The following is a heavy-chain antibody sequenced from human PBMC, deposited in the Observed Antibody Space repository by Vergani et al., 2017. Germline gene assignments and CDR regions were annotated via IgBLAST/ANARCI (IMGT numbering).Heavy chain of an antibody. Sequence: QVQLAESGGGRVQPGRSLRLSCAASGFSFSSHAIHWVRQAPGKGLEWVAVISNDGSKKYYADSVKGRFTISRDNSKNTLDLQINSLRTQDTAVYYCAKAGSVTSGSLQYNFYMDVWGKGTTVTVS. D-gene: IGHD3-10*01. CDR3: AKAGSVTSGSLQYNFYMDV. CDR2: ISNDGSKK. J-gene: IGHJ6*03. V-gene: IGHV3-30*18. CDR1: GFSFSSHA.